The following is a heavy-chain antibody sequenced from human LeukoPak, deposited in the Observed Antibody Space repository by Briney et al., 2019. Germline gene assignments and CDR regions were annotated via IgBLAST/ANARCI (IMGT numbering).Heavy chain of an antibody. CDR3: ARGQRYDYVWGSYRYGPHWCE. D-gene: IGHD3-16*02. Sequence: PSETLSLTCAVYGGSFSGYYCGWIRQPPGKGLEWIGEINHSGSTNYNPSLQSRVPISVDTSKNQFSLKLSSVTAADTAVYYCARGQRYDYVWGSYRYGPHWCEWGQGTLVSVSS. CDR2: INHSGST. CDR1: GGSFSGYY. V-gene: IGHV4-34*01. J-gene: IGHJ4*02.